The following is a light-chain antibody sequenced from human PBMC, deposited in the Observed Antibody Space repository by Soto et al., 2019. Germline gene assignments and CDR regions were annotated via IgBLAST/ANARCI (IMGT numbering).Light chain of an antibody. V-gene: IGKV3-15*01. CDR1: QRISSN. Sequence: EIVMTQSPATLSVSPGERATLSCRASQRISSNLAWYQHKPGQAPRLLIFGASTRATGIPARFSGSGSETEFTLTISSLQPEDFATYYCQQFNNYPAITFGQGTRLEIK. CDR3: QQFNNYPAIT. J-gene: IGKJ5*01. CDR2: GAS.